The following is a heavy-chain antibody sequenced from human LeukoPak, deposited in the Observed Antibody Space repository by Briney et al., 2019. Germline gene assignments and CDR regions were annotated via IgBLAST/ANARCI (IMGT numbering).Heavy chain of an antibody. V-gene: IGHV3-48*02. Sequence: GGSLRLSCEGSGFTFSSYSMNWVRQAPGKGLEWVSYISSSSSIIYYADSVKGRFAISRDNAKNSLYLQMNSLRDEDTAVFYCARGETRKDIWGQGTMVTVSS. CDR3: ARGETRKDI. CDR2: ISSSSSII. J-gene: IGHJ3*02. CDR1: GFTFSSYS. D-gene: IGHD1-26*01.